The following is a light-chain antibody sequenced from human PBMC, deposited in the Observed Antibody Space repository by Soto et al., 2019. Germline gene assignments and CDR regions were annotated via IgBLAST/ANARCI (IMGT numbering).Light chain of an antibody. V-gene: IGKV3-11*01. J-gene: IGKJ1*01. CDR3: HQRKSWPRT. CDR1: QTVRNK. Sequence: EIVLTQSPSTLSSSPWERATLSCRASQTVRNKLAWYQNKPGQDPRLLIYDTSNRATGIPARFSGSGSGTDFNLTISRLETEDFAVYYCHQRKSWPRTFGQGTKGDIK. CDR2: DTS.